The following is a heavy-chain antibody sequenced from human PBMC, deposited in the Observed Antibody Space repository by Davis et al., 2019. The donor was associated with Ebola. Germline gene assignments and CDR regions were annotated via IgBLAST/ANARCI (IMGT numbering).Heavy chain of an antibody. CDR2: ISYDETDE. V-gene: IGHV3-30*18. J-gene: IGHJ4*02. CDR1: GFTFSSYG. Sequence: PGGSLRLSCGASGFTFSSYGMHWFRQAPGKGLEWVALISYDETDEYYADLVKGRFTISRDNSNNTLYLQMNSLRPDATAVYYCAKGSGYFDYWGQGTLVTVSS. D-gene: IGHD6-25*01. CDR3: AKGSGYFDY.